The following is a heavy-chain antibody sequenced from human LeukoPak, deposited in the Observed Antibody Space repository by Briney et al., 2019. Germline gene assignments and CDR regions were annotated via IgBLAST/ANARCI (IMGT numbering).Heavy chain of an antibody. D-gene: IGHD4-17*01. Sequence: GGSLRLSCAASEFTFSSYGMHWVRQAPGKGLEWVAVIWYDGSNKYYADSVKGRFTISRDNSKNTLYLQMNSLRAEDTAVYYCARGYGDYGGAFDIWGQGTMVTVSS. CDR2: IWYDGSNK. V-gene: IGHV3-33*01. CDR1: EFTFSSYG. J-gene: IGHJ3*02. CDR3: ARGYGDYGGAFDI.